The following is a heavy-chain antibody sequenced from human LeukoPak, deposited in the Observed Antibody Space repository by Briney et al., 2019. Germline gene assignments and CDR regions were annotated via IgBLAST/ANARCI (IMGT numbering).Heavy chain of an antibody. CDR3: AREIRPGNYYYYMDV. V-gene: IGHV4-39*02. J-gene: IGHJ6*03. CDR2: IFYSGNT. Sequence: SETLSLTCNVSGGSISSSRYYWGWIRQPPGKGLEWIGTIFYSGNTYYNPSLKSRVTISVDMSKNQFSLKLTSVTAADTAVYYCAREIRPGNYYYYMDVWGKGTTVTISS. CDR1: GGSISSSRYY. D-gene: IGHD1-14*01.